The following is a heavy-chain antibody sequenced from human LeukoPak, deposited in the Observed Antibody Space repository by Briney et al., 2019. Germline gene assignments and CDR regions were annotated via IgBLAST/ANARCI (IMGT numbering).Heavy chain of an antibody. D-gene: IGHD3-10*01. V-gene: IGHV3-7*03. CDR3: AKEDYYGSGSYGY. CDR1: GFTFSDYW. CDR2: INTDGSTT. J-gene: IGHJ4*02. Sequence: GGSLRLSCAASGFTFSDYWIDWVRQAPGQGLEWVANINTDGSTTNYVESVRGRFTISRDNAKNSLYLQMNSLRAEDTALYYCAKEDYYGSGSYGYWGQGTLVTVSS.